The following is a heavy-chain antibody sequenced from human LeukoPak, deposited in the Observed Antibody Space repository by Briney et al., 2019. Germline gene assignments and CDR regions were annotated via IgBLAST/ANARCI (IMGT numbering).Heavy chain of an antibody. V-gene: IGHV4-4*07. Sequence: SETLSLTRIVSGGSISSYYWNWIRQSAGKGLEWIGRIYTTGSTNYNPSLKSRVTMSVDTSKNQFFLKLSSVTAADTAVYYCARGDYYDSSGYRSRSWFDPWGRGTLVTVSS. CDR3: ARGDYYDSSGYRSRSWFDP. D-gene: IGHD3-22*01. CDR2: IYTTGST. CDR1: GGSISSYY. J-gene: IGHJ5*02.